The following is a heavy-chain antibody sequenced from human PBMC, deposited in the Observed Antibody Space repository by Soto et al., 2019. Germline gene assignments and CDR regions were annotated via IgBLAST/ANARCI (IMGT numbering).Heavy chain of an antibody. V-gene: IGHV4-30-4*01. CDR3: ARGPSGDKVHY. D-gene: IGHD7-27*01. CDR1: GCSITSDYSC. CDR2: IFDSGNT. Sequence: QVQLQESGPGLVNPSQTLSLTCTVSGCSITSDYSCWSWIRQPPGEGLEWIGHIFDSGNTYTNPSLMSQVAISLDTSKNHFSLTLSSVTAADTAVYYCARGPSGDKVHYWGQGALVTVSS. J-gene: IGHJ4*02.